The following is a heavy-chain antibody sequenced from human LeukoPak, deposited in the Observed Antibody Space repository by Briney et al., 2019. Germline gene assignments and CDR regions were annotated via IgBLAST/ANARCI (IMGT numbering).Heavy chain of an antibody. CDR2: INPNSGGT. J-gene: IGHJ4*02. CDR1: GYTLTGYY. Sequence: ASVKVSCKASGYTLTGYYMHWVRQAPGQGLEWMGWINPNSGGTNYAQKFQGRVTMTRDTSITTSYMELSSLRSDDTAVYYCASRKDSSSWYYFDYWGQGTLVTVSS. D-gene: IGHD6-13*01. V-gene: IGHV1-2*02. CDR3: ASRKDSSSWYYFDY.